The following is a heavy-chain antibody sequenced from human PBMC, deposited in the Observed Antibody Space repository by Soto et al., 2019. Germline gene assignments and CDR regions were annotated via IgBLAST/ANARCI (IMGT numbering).Heavy chain of an antibody. V-gene: IGHV1-18*01. D-gene: IGHD3-10*01. Sequence: ASVKVTCKASGYTFSNDLINWVLQAPGQGLEWMGWISAYNGNTEYAQNFQGRVTMTTDTSTSTAYMELRSLRSDDTAVYSCARGGPTSADYYYGMDVWGLGTTVTVSS. CDR3: ARGGPTSADYYYGMDV. J-gene: IGHJ6*02. CDR2: ISAYNGNT. CDR1: GYTFSNDL.